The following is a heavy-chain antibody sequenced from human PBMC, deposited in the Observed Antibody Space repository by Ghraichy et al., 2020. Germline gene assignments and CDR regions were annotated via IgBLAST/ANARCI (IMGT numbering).Heavy chain of an antibody. CDR1: GFTFSSYA. D-gene: IGHD1-26*01. V-gene: IGHV3-30-3*01. Sequence: GGSLRLSCAASGFTFSSYAMHWVRQAPGKGLEWVAVISYDGSNKYYADSVKGRFTISRDNSKNTLYLQMNSLRAEDTAVYYCARDGVRATTDYYYYGMDVWGQGTTVTVSS. J-gene: IGHJ6*02. CDR2: ISYDGSNK. CDR3: ARDGVRATTDYYYYGMDV.